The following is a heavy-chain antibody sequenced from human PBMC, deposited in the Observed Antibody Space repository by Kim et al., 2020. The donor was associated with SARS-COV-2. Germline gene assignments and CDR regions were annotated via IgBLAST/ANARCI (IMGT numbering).Heavy chain of an antibody. D-gene: IGHD6-13*01. CDR3: AKAPSSSWFRTNDYGMDV. CDR2: ISGSGGST. J-gene: IGHJ6*02. CDR1: GFTFSSYA. Sequence: GGSLRLSCAASGFTFSSYAMSWVRQAPGKGLEWVSAISGSGGSTYYADSVKGRFTISRDNSKNTLYLQMNSLRAEDTAVYYCAKAPSSSWFRTNDYGMDVWGQGTTVTVSS. V-gene: IGHV3-23*01.